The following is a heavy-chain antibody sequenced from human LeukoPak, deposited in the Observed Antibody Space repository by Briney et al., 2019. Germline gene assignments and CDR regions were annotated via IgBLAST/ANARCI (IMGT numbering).Heavy chain of an antibody. D-gene: IGHD3-22*01. CDR2: IIPIFGTA. J-gene: IGHJ4*02. Sequence: ASVKVSCKASGYTFTSYYMHWVRQAPGQGLEWMGGIIPIFGTANYAQKFQGRVTITADESTSTAYMELSSLRSEDTAVYYCARDLDGYYYDSSGYYHTLRHWGQGTLVTVSS. CDR3: ARDLDGYYYDSSGYYHTLRH. V-gene: IGHV1-69*13. CDR1: GYTFTSYY.